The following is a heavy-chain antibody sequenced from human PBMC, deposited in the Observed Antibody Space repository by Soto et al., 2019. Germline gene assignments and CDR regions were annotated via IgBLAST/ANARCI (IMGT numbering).Heavy chain of an antibody. Sequence: GSLRLSCAASGFTFSSYAMSWVRQAPGKGLEWVSAISGSGSTYYADSVKGRFTISRDNSKNTLYLQMNTLRAEDTAVYYCAKDRMPIWVSYFDYWGQGTLVTVSS. J-gene: IGHJ4*02. CDR1: GFTFSSYA. CDR3: AKDRMPIWVSYFDY. CDR2: ISGSGST. V-gene: IGHV3-23*01. D-gene: IGHD2-2*01.